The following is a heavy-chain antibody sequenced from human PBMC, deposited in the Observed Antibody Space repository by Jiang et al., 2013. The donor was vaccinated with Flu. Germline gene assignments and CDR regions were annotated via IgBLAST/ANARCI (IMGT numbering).Heavy chain of an antibody. V-gene: IGHV4-39*01. D-gene: IGHD6-13*01. CDR2: IYYSGST. CDR3: ARRGLSIAANFDF. CDR1: GGSISSNSQY. Sequence: KPSETLSLTCIVSGGSISSNSQYWGWIRQPPGKGLEWIGSIYYSGSTYYNPSLKSRVTISVDTSKNQFSLKLSSVTAADTAVYYCARRGLSIAANFDFWGQGTLITVSS. J-gene: IGHJ4*02.